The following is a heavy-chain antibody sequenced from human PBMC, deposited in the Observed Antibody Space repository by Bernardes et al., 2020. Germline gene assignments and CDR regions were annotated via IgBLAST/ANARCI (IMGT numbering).Heavy chain of an antibody. CDR2: IYYSGST. CDR3: ARRNSGYGGFDY. Sequence: SETLSLTCTVSGGSISSSSYYWGWIRQPPGKGLEWIGSIYYSGSTYYNPSLKSRVTISVDTSKNQFSLKLSSVTAADTAVYYCARRNSGYGGFDYWGQGTLVTVSS. V-gene: IGHV4-39*01. D-gene: IGHD5-12*01. CDR1: GGSISSSSYY. J-gene: IGHJ4*02.